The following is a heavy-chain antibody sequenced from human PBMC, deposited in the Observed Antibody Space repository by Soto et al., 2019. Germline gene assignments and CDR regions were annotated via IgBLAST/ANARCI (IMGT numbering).Heavy chain of an antibody. Sequence: ASVKVPCRDSAQTLTRYVIHWVRQATGQRLEWMGWINAGNGNTKYSQKFQDRVTITRDTSASTAYMELSSLRSEDTAVYHCATDPAPFSGINDSHFDSWGRGTLVTVS. CDR1: AQTLTRYV. CDR2: INAGNGNT. D-gene: IGHD3-10*01. CDR3: ATDPAPFSGINDSHFDS. V-gene: IGHV1-3*01. J-gene: IGHJ4*02.